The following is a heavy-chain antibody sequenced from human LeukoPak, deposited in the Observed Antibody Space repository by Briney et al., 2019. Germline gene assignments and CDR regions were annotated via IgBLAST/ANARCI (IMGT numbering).Heavy chain of an antibody. CDR3: GSRSGSTPYYIDG. D-gene: IGHD3-3*01. J-gene: IGHJ4*01. CDR1: VYVFTVYY. V-gene: IGHV1-2*02. CDR2: GNPNSGVT. Sequence: ASVNVSFTASVYVFTVYYMHWVRHAPGQRQEWKGWGNPNSGVTNYAQKFQGRGTMTTDTSTSTAYMGLRSLRSDDTAVYYCGSRSGSTPYYIDGWGQGTLVTVSS.